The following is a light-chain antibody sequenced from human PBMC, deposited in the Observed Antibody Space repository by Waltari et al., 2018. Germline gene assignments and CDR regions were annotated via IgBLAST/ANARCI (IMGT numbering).Light chain of an antibody. CDR2: DVN. CDR3: SSYTRSITLVM. J-gene: IGLJ3*02. CDR1: SSDVGTYNY. V-gene: IGLV2-14*01. Sequence: QSALTQPASVSGSPGQSITISCTGTSSDVGTYNYVSWYQQYPGKAPKLMIYDVNNRPSGVSDRFSGSKSGNTASLTISGLQAEDEADYYCSSYTRSITLVMFGGGTKLTVL.